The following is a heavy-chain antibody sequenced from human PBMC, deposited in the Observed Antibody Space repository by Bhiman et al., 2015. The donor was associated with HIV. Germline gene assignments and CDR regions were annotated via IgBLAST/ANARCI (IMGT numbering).Heavy chain of an antibody. CDR2: IRYDGSNK. Sequence: QVQLVESGGGVVQPGGSLRLSCVASGFTLSNYGMHWVRQAPGKGLEWVAFIRYDGSNKYYADSVKGRFTISRDNSKNTLYLQMNSLRPEDTAVYYCAKDIASPDASVRYTLYGDPSGYWGQGTLVTVSS. CDR1: GFTLSNYG. J-gene: IGHJ4*02. CDR3: AKDIASPDASVRYTLYGDPSGY. V-gene: IGHV3-30*02. D-gene: IGHD4-17*01.